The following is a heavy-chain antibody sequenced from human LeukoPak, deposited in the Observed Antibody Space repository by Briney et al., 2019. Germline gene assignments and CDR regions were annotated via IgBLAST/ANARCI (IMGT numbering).Heavy chain of an antibody. D-gene: IGHD2-8*02. CDR2: INHSGRT. J-gene: IGHJ6*03. Sequence: SETLSLTCAVYGGSFSGYYWSWIRQPAGKGLEWIGEINHSGRTNYNPSLKSRVTISVDTSKNQFSLKLSSVTAADTAVYYCARDKPDIELGPTYSEYYYYYMDVWGKGTTVTISS. V-gene: IGHV4-34*01. CDR3: ARDKPDIELGPTYSEYYYYYMDV. CDR1: GGSFSGYY.